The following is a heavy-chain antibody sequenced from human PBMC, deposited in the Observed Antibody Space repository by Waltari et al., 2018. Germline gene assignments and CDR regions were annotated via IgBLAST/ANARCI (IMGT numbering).Heavy chain of an antibody. J-gene: IGHJ4*02. D-gene: IGHD2-15*01. V-gene: IGHV5-51*03. CDR2: IYPGDSDT. CDR1: GYSFSNYW. Sequence: EVQLVQSGAEVKKPGGSLKISCKGSGYSFSNYWIAWVRQMPGNGLEWMGSIYPGDSDTRYSPSFQGQVTISADKSISTAYLQWSSLRASDSAMYYCARVVAAIGVPDYWGQGTQVTVSS. CDR3: ARVVAAIGVPDY.